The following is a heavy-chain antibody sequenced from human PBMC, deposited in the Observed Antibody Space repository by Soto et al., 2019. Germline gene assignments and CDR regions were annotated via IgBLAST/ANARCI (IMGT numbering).Heavy chain of an antibody. D-gene: IGHD2-15*01. CDR1: GGSISSSSYY. Sequence: SETLSLTCTVSGGSISSSSYYWGWIRQPPGKGLEWIGSIYYSGSTYYNPSLKCRVTICVDTSKHQFSLKLGSGTAADTAVYYCASGRDGGNYFDYWGQGTLVTVSS. J-gene: IGHJ4*02. CDR2: IYYSGST. V-gene: IGHV4-39*01. CDR3: ASGRDGGNYFDY.